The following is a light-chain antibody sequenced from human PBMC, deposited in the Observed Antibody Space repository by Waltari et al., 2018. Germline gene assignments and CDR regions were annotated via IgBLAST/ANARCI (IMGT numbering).Light chain of an antibody. CDR2: DVN. CDR3: SSYTTGSTRYV. J-gene: IGLJ1*01. CDR1: SSDIGAYNF. V-gene: IGLV2-14*03. Sequence: QSALTQPASVSGSPGQSITIPCTGTSSDIGAYNFVSWYQKHPGKAPKVMIYDVNHRPSGVSSRFSGSKSGNTASLTISGLQAEDEADYYCSSYTTGSTRYVFGSGTKVTVL.